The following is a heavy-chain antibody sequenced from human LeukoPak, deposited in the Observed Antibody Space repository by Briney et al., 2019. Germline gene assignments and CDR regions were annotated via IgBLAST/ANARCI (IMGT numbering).Heavy chain of an antibody. CDR3: TTDRWYSADH. V-gene: IGHV3-7*03. Sequence: PGGSLRLSCTVSGFIFSDSWMAWIRQAPGKGLEWVAIIEKNGSGKNYADSVKGRFIISRDNAKNSLFLQMDSPKVEDTAIYYCTTDRWYSADHWGQGTLVTVSS. J-gene: IGHJ5*02. CDR2: IEKNGSGK. D-gene: IGHD2-15*01. CDR1: GFIFSDSW.